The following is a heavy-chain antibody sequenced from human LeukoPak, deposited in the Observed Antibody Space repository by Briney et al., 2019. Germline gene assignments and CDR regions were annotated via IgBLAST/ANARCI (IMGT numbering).Heavy chain of an antibody. V-gene: IGHV3-66*01. Sequence: PGGSLRLSCAASGFSVSTNYMTWVRQAPGRGPEWVSVIYSSGNTYSADSVKGRFTISRDNSKNTLYLQMNSLRAEDTAVYYCARGGTSGYHLAQWGQGTLVTVSS. J-gene: IGHJ4*02. CDR3: ARGGTSGYHLAQ. CDR2: IYSSGNT. D-gene: IGHD3-22*01. CDR1: GFSVSTNY.